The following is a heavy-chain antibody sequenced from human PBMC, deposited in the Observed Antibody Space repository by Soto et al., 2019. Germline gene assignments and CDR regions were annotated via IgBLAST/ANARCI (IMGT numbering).Heavy chain of an antibody. Sequence: QVQLVESGGGLVKPGGSLRLSCAASGFTFSDYYMSWIRQAPGKGLGWVSYISSSSSYTNYADSVKGRFTISRDNAKNSLYLQMNSLRGEDTAVYYCAADYDSSGYYPFDPWGQGTLVTVSS. V-gene: IGHV3-11*05. D-gene: IGHD3-22*01. CDR3: AADYDSSGYYPFDP. CDR2: ISSSSSYT. CDR1: GFTFSDYY. J-gene: IGHJ5*02.